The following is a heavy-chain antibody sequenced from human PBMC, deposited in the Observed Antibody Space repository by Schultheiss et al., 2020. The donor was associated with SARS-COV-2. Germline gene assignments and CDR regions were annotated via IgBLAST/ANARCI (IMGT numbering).Heavy chain of an antibody. Sequence: TLSLTCTFSGFSLSTSGMCVSWIRQPPGKALEWLARIDWDDDKYYSTSLKTRLTISKDTSKNQVVLTMTNMDPVDTATYYCARMKSSSGDFDYWGQGTLVTVSS. J-gene: IGHJ4*02. CDR1: GFSLSTSGMC. V-gene: IGHV2-70*11. CDR2: IDWDDDK. D-gene: IGHD4-17*01. CDR3: ARMKSSSGDFDY.